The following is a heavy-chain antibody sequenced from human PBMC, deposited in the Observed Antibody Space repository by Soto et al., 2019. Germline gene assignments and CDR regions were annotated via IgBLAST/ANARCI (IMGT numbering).Heavy chain of an antibody. V-gene: IGHV3-7*01. J-gene: IGHJ4*02. Sequence: EVQLVESGGGLVQPGGSLRLSCAASGFTFSNYWMSWVRQAPGKGLEWVANIKQDGSEKYYVDSVKGRLTISRDNTKNSLYLQMDSLRAEDMAVYYCATIVATIRNWGQGTLVTVSS. CDR3: ATIVATIRN. D-gene: IGHD5-12*01. CDR2: IKQDGSEK. CDR1: GFTFSNYW.